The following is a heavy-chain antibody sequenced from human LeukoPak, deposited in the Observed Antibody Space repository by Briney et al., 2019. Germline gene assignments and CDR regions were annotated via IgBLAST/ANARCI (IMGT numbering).Heavy chain of an antibody. J-gene: IGHJ4*02. D-gene: IGHD3-16*01. Sequence: PSETLSLTCSVSGDSISSYFWAWIRQPPGKGLEWIGYVCYNGTTSYNPSLRNRVAISIDTSKNQFSLKLNSATAADTAVYYCATSGGFNSPRHYWGQGTLVTVSS. CDR3: ATSGGFNSPRHY. CDR1: GDSISSYF. CDR2: VCYNGTT. V-gene: IGHV4-59*01.